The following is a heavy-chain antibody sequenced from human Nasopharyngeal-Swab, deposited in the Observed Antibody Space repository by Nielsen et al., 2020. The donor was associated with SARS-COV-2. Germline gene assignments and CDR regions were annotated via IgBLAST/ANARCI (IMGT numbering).Heavy chain of an antibody. V-gene: IGHV3-11*04. J-gene: IGHJ4*02. D-gene: IGHD7-27*01. CDR1: GFTFSDYY. Sequence: GESLMLSCAASGFTFSDYYMSWIRQAPVKGLEYISYISGSGGTIYYGDSMKGRFTISRDNAKNSLYLQMNSLRAEDTAVYYCARDRANWDFDYWGQGTLVTVSS. CDR2: ISGSGGTI. CDR3: ARDRANWDFDY.